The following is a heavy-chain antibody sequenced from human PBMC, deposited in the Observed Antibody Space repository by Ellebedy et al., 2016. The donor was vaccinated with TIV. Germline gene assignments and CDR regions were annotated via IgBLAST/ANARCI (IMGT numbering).Heavy chain of an antibody. V-gene: IGHV5-51*01. CDR3: ARMVYGSGWDGYFDP. Sequence: GESLKISCKTSGYTFTNYWIAWVRQRPGKGLEWMGFIYPRDSDTIYSPSSQGQVTISADKSINTVYLQWRSLEASDTAVYYCARMVYGSGWDGYFDPWGQGTLVTVSS. CDR1: GYTFTNYW. D-gene: IGHD6-19*01. J-gene: IGHJ5*02. CDR2: IYPRDSDT.